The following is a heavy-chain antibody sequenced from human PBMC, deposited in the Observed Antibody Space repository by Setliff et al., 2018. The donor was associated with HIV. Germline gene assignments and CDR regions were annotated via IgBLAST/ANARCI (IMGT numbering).Heavy chain of an antibody. CDR2: ISAGGGNT. Sequence: PGGSLRLSCAASGLTFSNYAMSWVRQAPGKGLEWVSGISAGGGNTYYGDSVKGRLTISRDNSKNTLYLQMNSLRAEDTAVYYCAKDPTHDSYGDYYWYFDLWGRGTLVTVSS. CDR1: GLTFSNYA. CDR3: AKDPTHDSYGDYYWYFDL. V-gene: IGHV3-23*01. J-gene: IGHJ2*01. D-gene: IGHD4-17*01.